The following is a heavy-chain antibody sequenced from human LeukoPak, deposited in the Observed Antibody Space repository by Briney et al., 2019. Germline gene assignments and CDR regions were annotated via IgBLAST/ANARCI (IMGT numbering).Heavy chain of an antibody. CDR3: VRSAFHAGSGNYYDY. J-gene: IGHJ4*02. V-gene: IGHV3-74*03. Sequence: PGGSLRLSCAASEFTVSSNYMSWVRQAPGKGLVWVSRIDNAGSITTYADSVKGRFTISRDNAENTLYLQMNSLRVEDTAVYYCVRSAFHAGSGNYYDYWGQGTLVTVSS. CDR1: EFTVSSNY. CDR2: IDNAGSIT. D-gene: IGHD3-22*01.